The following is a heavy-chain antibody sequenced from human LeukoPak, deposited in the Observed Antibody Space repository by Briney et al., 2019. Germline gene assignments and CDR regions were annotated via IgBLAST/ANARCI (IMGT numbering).Heavy chain of an antibody. D-gene: IGHD4-11*01. CDR1: GFTFSSYG. V-gene: IGHV3-30*18. CDR3: AKDPYSNYVFDY. CDR2: ISYDERNK. Sequence: PGGPLRLSCAASGFTFSSYGMHWVRQAPGKGLEWVAVISYDERNKYYAESVKGRFTISRDNSKNTLYLQMNSLRAEDTAVYYCAKDPYSNYVFDYWGQGTLVTVSS. J-gene: IGHJ4*02.